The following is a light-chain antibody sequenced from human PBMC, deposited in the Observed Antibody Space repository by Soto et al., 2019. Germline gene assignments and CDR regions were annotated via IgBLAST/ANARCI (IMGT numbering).Light chain of an antibody. CDR1: QSVSSSY. J-gene: IGKJ4*01. Sequence: EIVLTQSPGTLSLSPGERATLSCRASQSVSSSYLAWYQQKPGQAPRLLIYGASSRGTGIPDRFSGSGAGTDFTLTISRLEPEDFAVYYCQHYGSLVLTFGGGTKAEIK. V-gene: IGKV3-20*01. CDR3: QHYGSLVLT. CDR2: GAS.